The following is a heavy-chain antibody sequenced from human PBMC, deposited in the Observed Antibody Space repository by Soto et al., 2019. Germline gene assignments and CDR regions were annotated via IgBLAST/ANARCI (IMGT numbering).Heavy chain of an antibody. CDR3: ARDQLYYNDISGRPLNAFDV. V-gene: IGHV3-48*01. CDR1: GFTFRNYG. D-gene: IGHD3-22*01. J-gene: IGHJ3*01. Sequence: GGSLRLSCAASGFTFRNYGMNWVRQAPGKGLEWVSYIGIGSSTKYYADYVKGRFTISRDNAKNSLYLQMNSLRAEDTAVYYFARDQLYYNDISGRPLNAFDVWGQGTMVTVSS. CDR2: IGIGSSTK.